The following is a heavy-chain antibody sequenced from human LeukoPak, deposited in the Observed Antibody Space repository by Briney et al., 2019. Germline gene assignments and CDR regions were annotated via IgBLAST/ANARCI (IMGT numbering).Heavy chain of an antibody. D-gene: IGHD3-10*01. CDR1: GYAFTSYA. Sequence: ASVKVSCKASGYAFTSYAMHWVRQAPGQRLEWMGWINAGNGNTKYSRKFQGRVTITRDTSASTAYMELSSLRSEDTAVYYCAREAELLWFGEPDNWFDPWGQGTLVTVSS. CDR2: INAGNGNT. CDR3: AREAELLWFGEPDNWFDP. J-gene: IGHJ5*02. V-gene: IGHV1-3*01.